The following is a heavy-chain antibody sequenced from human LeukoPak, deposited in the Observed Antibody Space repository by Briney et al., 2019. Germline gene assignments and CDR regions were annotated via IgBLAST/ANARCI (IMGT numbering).Heavy chain of an antibody. CDR3: ARDAALTVTMAYY. CDR1: GYIFTDYY. CDR2: INPNSGGT. V-gene: IGHV1/OR15-1*04. Sequence: ASVKVSCKASGYIFTDYYMHWVRQAPGQEFGWMGRINPNSGGTNYAQKFQGRVTMTRDTSISTAYMELSSLRSEDTAVYYCARDAALTVTMAYYWGQGTLVTVSS. D-gene: IGHD4-11*01. J-gene: IGHJ4*02.